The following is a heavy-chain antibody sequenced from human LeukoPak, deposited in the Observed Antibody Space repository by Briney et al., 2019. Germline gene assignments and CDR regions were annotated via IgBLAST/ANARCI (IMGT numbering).Heavy chain of an antibody. CDR2: YYSGST. V-gene: IGHV4-39*01. CDR3: ARLSPERYYDSSGYFDY. Sequence: YYSGSTYYNPSLKSRVTISVDTSKNQFSLKLSSVTAADTAVYYCARLSPERYYDSSGYFDYWGQGTLVTVSS. J-gene: IGHJ4*02. D-gene: IGHD3-22*01.